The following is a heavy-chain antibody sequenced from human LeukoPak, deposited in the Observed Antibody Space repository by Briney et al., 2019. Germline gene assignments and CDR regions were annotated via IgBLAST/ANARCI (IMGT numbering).Heavy chain of an antibody. D-gene: IGHD5-18*01. J-gene: IGHJ4*02. Sequence: GGSLRLSCAASGFTFSDYYMSWIRQAPGKGLEWVSHISRSGSNIYYADSVKGRFTITRDNAKNSLYLQINGLGAEDTAVYYCARGVRGYSYGARFDYWGQGTLVAVSS. CDR1: GFTFSDYY. CDR3: ARGVRGYSYGARFDY. V-gene: IGHV3-11*01. CDR2: ISRSGSNI.